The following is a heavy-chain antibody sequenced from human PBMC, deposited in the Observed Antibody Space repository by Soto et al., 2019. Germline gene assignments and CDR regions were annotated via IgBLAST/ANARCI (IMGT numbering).Heavy chain of an antibody. V-gene: IGHV4-39*01. CDR3: ARRRIVVTTNFDY. Sequence: LSLTCNVSGGSISSSSYYWGWIRQPPGKGLEWIGHIFHTGSTYYNPSLKSRVTISVDTSKNQFSLKLSSVTATDTAVYYCARRRIVVTTNFDYWGQGTLVTVSS. D-gene: IGHD1-26*01. J-gene: IGHJ4*02. CDR2: IFHTGST. CDR1: GGSISSSSYY.